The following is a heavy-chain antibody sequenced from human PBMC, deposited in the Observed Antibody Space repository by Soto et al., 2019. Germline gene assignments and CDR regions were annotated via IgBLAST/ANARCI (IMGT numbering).Heavy chain of an antibody. J-gene: IGHJ1*01. V-gene: IGHV3-33*01. Sequence: QVQLVESGGGVVQPGRSLRLSCAASGFTFSSYGMHWVRQAPGKGLEWVAVIWYDGSNKYYADSVKGRFTISRDNSKNTLYLQLNGLRAEDTAVYDCARVGYGDYDLKGCFQHWGQGTLVTVSS. CDR3: ARVGYGDYDLKGCFQH. D-gene: IGHD4-17*01. CDR2: IWYDGSNK. CDR1: GFTFSSYG.